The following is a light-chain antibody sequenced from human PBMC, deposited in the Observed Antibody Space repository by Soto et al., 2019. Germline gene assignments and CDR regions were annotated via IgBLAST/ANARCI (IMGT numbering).Light chain of an antibody. J-gene: IGKJ5*01. V-gene: IGKV1-12*01. CDR2: AAS. Sequence: IQMSQSPSSVSASVGDTVTTSGWASQDISTSLAWYQQEPGKAPKLLIYAASSLQSGVPLRFSGSGSGTDFTLTSGNLQPEDCATYYCQQADTFPFTFGQGTRLEIK. CDR3: QQADTFPFT. CDR1: QDISTS.